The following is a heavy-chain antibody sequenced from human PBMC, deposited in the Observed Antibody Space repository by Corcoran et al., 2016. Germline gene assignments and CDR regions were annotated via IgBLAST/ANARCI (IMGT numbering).Heavy chain of an antibody. J-gene: IGHJ6*02. V-gene: IGHV3-30*18. CDR2: ISYDGSNK. CDR3: AKDRSPVTTTPVYYGMDV. CDR1: GFTFSSYG. Sequence: QVQLVESGGGVVQPGRSLRLSCAASGFTFSSYGMHWVRQAPGKGLEWVAVISYDGSNKYYADSVKGRFTISRDNSKNTLYLQMNSLRAEDTAGYYWAKDRSPVTTTPVYYGMDVWGQGTTVTVSS. D-gene: IGHD4-17*01.